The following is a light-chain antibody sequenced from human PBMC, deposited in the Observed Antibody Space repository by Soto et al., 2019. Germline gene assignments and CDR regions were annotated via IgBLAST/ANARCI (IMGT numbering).Light chain of an antibody. CDR1: QSVSSN. CDR2: AAS. V-gene: IGKV3-15*01. Sequence: ETVMTQSPATLSVSPGERATLSCRASQSVSSNLAWYQQKPGQAPRLVIYAASTRATGVPARFSGGGSGTEFTLTISSLQSEDFAVYYCQQYNNWPRTFGQGTKVEIK. CDR3: QQYNNWPRT. J-gene: IGKJ1*01.